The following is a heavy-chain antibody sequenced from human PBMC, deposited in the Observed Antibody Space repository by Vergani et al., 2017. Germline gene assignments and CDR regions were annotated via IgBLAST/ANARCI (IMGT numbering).Heavy chain of an antibody. CDR1: GGSFTSYH. V-gene: IGHV4-34*01. J-gene: IGHJ6*03. CDR3: ARVNTETNGHLYYYYYMDV. CDR2: IDHTGRP. D-gene: IGHD4-11*01. Sequence: QVQLQQWGGGLLKPSETLSLTCVVNGGSFTSYHWTWIRQSPGEGLEWVGDIDHTGRPDSNPSLKSPLTMSVDKSRNQFSLPLNSVTATDTAIYFCARVNTETNGHLYYYYYMDVWGQGTAVTVS.